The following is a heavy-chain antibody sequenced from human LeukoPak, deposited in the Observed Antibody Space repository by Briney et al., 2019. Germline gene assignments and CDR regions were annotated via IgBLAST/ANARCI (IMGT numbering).Heavy chain of an antibody. J-gene: IGHJ4*02. CDR1: GVTFSSYA. D-gene: IGHD6-19*01. CDR2: IIPIFGEA. CDR3: ARELDMSVAIYFDY. Sequence: SVKVSCKAYGVTFSSYAISWVRQAPGQGLEWMGGIIPIFGEANYAQKFQGRVTITADESTSTAYMELSSLRSEDTAVYYCARELDMSVAIYFDYWGQGTLVTVSS. V-gene: IGHV1-69*13.